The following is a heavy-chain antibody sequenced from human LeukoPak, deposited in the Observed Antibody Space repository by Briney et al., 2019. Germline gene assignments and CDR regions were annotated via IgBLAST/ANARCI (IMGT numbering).Heavy chain of an antibody. CDR1: GYTFTGYY. J-gene: IGHJ6*02. CDR2: INPNSGGT. Sequence: ASVNVSCKASGYTFTGYYMHWVRQAPGQGLEWMGWINPNSGGTNYAQKFQGWVTMTRDTSISTAYMELSRLRSDDTAVYYCARDRRHGSSSSWYSDYYYGMDVWGQGTTVTVSS. V-gene: IGHV1-2*04. CDR3: ARDRRHGSSSSWYSDYYYGMDV. D-gene: IGHD6-13*01.